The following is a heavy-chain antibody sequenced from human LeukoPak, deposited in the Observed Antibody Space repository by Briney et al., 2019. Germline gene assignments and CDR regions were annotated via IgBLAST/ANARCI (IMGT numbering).Heavy chain of an antibody. D-gene: IGHD6-6*01. CDR3: ARDRIAAHRD. CDR2: IYYSGST. CDR1: GGSISSYY. J-gene: IGHJ4*02. V-gene: IGHV4-59*01. Sequence: PSETLSLTCTVSGGSISSYYWSWIRQPPGKGLEWIGYIYYSGSTNYNPSLKSRVTISVDTSKNQFSLKLSSVAAADTAVYYCARDRIAAHRDWGQGTLVTVSS.